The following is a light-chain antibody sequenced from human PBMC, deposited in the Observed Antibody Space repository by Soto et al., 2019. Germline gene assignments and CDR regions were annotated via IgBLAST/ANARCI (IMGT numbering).Light chain of an antibody. J-gene: IGKJ5*01. CDR2: AAS. CDR1: QGISNW. Sequence: DIQMTQSPFSVSASVGDRVTITCRASQGISNWLGWYQQKQGKGPKVLIYAASSLQSVVPTRFSGSESGTAFTLTISSLQPEDVATYYCQQTYSTPPITFGQGTRLEIK. CDR3: QQTYSTPPIT. V-gene: IGKV1-12*01.